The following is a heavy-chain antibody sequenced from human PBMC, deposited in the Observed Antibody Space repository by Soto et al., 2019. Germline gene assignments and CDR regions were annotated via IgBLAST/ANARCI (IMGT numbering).Heavy chain of an antibody. J-gene: IGHJ6*02. Sequence: PGESLKICCKGSGYSFTSYWISWVRQMPGKGLEWMGRIDPSDSYTNYSPSFQGHVTISAEKSISTAYLQWSSLKASDTAMYYCARPPKRSGYPGYGMDVWGQGTTVTVSS. CDR3: ARPPKRSGYPGYGMDV. V-gene: IGHV5-10-1*01. CDR1: GYSFTSYW. D-gene: IGHD3-22*01. CDR2: IDPSDSYT.